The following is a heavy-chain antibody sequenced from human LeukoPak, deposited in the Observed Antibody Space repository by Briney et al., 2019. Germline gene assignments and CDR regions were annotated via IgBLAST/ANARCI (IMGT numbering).Heavy chain of an antibody. Sequence: GGSLRLSCATSGFTFGDFGMNWVRQTPGKGLEWVSGVNWNGGNTGYADSVKGRFTISRDNPRNSLYLQMNRLRAEDSALYYCARLRTITTRRETDYNYYYMDVWGKGTTVIVSS. CDR1: GFTFGDFG. CDR2: VNWNGGNT. CDR3: ARLRTITTRRETDYNYYYMDV. D-gene: IGHD4-11*01. J-gene: IGHJ6*03. V-gene: IGHV3-20*04.